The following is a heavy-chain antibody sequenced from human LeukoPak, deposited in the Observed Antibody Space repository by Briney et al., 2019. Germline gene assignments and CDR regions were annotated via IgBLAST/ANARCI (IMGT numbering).Heavy chain of an antibody. CDR2: IYPGDSET. J-gene: IGHJ5*02. CDR1: GYSFASYW. V-gene: IGHV5-51*01. CDR3: ARHGPDFWSRYVVH. Sequence: GESLKIPREASGYSFASYWIGWVRHMPEKGLEWMGIIYPGDSETRYNPSFQGLVTISADKSISTAYLQWNSLKASDTAIYFCARHGPDFWSRYVVHWGQETLDRVSS. D-gene: IGHD3-3*01.